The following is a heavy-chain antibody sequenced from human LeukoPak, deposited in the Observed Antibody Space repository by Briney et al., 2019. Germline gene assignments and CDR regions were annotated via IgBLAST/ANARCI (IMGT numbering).Heavy chain of an antibody. V-gene: IGHV1-46*01. CDR2: INPTGGST. CDR1: GYTFTSYY. CDR3: ARDNSVGDIAWWFDP. J-gene: IGHJ5*02. D-gene: IGHD3-16*02. Sequence: GASVKVSCKASGYTFTSYYMHWVRQAPGQGLEWMGLINPTGGSTGYAQKCQGRVTMTRDMSTTTDYMELSSLRYEDTAVYYCARDNSVGDIAWWFDPWGQGTLVTVSS.